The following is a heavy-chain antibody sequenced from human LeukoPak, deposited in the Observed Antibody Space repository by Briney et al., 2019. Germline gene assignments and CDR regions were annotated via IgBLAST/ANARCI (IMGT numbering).Heavy chain of an antibody. V-gene: IGHV3-7*03. CDR2: IKQDGTET. CDR3: ARQDPSDYEY. D-gene: IGHD5-12*01. J-gene: IGHJ4*02. Sequence: GGSLRLSCAASGFTFSNYWMSWVRQAPGKGLEWVASIKQDGTETHYVDSVKGRSTTSKDNAKNSLYLQMNSLRAEDTAVYYCARQDPSDYEYWGQGTLVTVSS. CDR1: GFTFSNYW.